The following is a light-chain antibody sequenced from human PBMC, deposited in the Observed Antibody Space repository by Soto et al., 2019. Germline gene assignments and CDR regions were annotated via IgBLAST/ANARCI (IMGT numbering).Light chain of an antibody. CDR2: DAS. J-gene: IGKJ1*01. Sequence: EIVLTQSPATLSLSPGERATLSCRASQSVSSYLAWYQQKPGQPPRLLIYDASNRATGIPARFRGSGSGTDFTLTISSLEPEDFAVYYWQQCAGLSWTFGQGTKVEGK. V-gene: IGKV3-11*01. CDR3: QQCAGLSWT. CDR1: QSVSSY.